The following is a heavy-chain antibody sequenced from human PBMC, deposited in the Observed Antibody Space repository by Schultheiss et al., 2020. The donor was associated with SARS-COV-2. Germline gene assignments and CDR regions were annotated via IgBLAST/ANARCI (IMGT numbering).Heavy chain of an antibody. Sequence: GGSLRLSCAASGFTFSSYDMHWVRQATGKGLEWVSAIGTAGDTYYPGSVKGRFTISRENAKNSLYLQMNSLRAEDTAVYYCARDGGKDSSSWYGGRVDWFDPWGQGTLVTVS. D-gene: IGHD6-13*01. CDR1: GFTFSSYD. V-gene: IGHV3-13*01. CDR2: IGTAGDT. J-gene: IGHJ5*02. CDR3: ARDGGKDSSSWYGGRVDWFDP.